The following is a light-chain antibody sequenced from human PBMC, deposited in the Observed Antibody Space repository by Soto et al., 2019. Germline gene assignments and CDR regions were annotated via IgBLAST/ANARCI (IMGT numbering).Light chain of an antibody. CDR3: QSYDSSLSGWV. J-gene: IGLJ3*02. V-gene: IGLV1-40*01. CDR2: GDS. Sequence: QSVLTQPASVSGAPGQRVTISCTGSSSNIGGGYDVHWYQQLPGTAPKLLIYGDSNRPSGVPDRFSGSKSGTSASLAITGLQADDEADYYCQSYDSSLSGWVFGGGTKLTVL. CDR1: SSNIGGGYD.